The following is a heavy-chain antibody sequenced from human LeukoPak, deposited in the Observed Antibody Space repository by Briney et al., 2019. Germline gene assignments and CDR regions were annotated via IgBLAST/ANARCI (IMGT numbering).Heavy chain of an antibody. CDR3: TKGGGSFDY. J-gene: IGHJ4*02. V-gene: IGHV6-1*01. CDR2: TYYRSKWYN. CDR1: GDGVSSNSAG. D-gene: IGHD1-26*01. Sequence: SQTLSLTCAISGDGVSSNSAGWNWIRLSPSRGLEWLGRTYYRSKWYNDYAVSVKGRITINPDTSRNQFSLQLNSVTPEDTAVYYCTKGGGSFDYWGQGTLVTVSS.